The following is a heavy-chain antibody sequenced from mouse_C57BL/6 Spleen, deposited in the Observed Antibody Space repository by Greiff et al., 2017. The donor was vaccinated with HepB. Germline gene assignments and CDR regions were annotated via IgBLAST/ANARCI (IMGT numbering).Heavy chain of an antibody. Sequence: VQLQQSGAELVKPGASVKLSCKASGYTFTSYWMQWVKQRPGQGLEWIGEIDPADSYTNYNQKFKGKATLTVDTSSSTAYMPLSSLTSEDSAVYYCARASTTMVTTWFAYWGQGTLVTVSA. CDR3: ARASTTMVTTWFAY. CDR1: GYTFTSYW. D-gene: IGHD2-2*01. J-gene: IGHJ3*01. V-gene: IGHV1-50*01. CDR2: IDPADSYT.